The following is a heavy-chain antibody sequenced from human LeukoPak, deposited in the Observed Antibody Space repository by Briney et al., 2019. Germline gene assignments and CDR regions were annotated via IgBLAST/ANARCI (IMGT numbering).Heavy chain of an antibody. CDR2: IYYSGST. J-gene: IGHJ4*02. V-gene: IGHV4-4*02. CDR3: ARAVSSYLYLDY. Sequence: SGTLSLTCDVSGGSISSGNWWSWVRQPPGKGLEWIGYIYYSGSTNYNPSLKSRVTISVDTSKNQFSLKLSSVTAADTAVYYCARAVSSYLYLDYWGQGTLVTVSS. D-gene: IGHD6-13*01. CDR1: GGSISSGNW.